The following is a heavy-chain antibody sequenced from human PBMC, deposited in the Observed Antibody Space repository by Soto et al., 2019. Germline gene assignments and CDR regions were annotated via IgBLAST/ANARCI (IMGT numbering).Heavy chain of an antibody. CDR3: ARGHGRGSYNY. CDR1: GGSVSSGSYY. D-gene: IGHD1-26*01. CDR2: IYYSGST. V-gene: IGHV4-61*01. J-gene: IGHJ4*02. Sequence: SETLSLTCTVSGGSVSSGSYYWSWIRQPPGKGLEWIGYIYYSGSTNYNPSLKSRVTISVDTSKNQFSLKLSSVTAADTAVYYCARGHGRGSYNYWGQGTLVTV.